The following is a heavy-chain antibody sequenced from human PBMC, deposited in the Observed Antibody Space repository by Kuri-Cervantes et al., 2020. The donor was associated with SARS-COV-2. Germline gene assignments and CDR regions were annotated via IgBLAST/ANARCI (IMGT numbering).Heavy chain of an antibody. CDR3: AGRKSFGWFDP. CDR1: SSISSGYY. CDR2: IYHSGST. V-gene: IGHV4-38-2*01. D-gene: IGHD3-16*01. Sequence: SETLSLTCSSISSGYYWGWLRQPPGKGLEWIGNIYHSGSTYYNPSLKSRVAISVDMPKNQFSLKVSPVTAADTAVYYCAGRKSFGWFDPWGQGTLVTVSS. J-gene: IGHJ5*02.